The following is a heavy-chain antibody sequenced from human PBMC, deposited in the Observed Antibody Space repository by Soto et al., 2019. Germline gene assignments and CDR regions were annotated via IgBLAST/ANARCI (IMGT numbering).Heavy chain of an antibody. CDR1: GFTFSDYY. D-gene: IGHD2-15*01. J-gene: IGHJ6*02. CDR3: ARNVGGGIVVVVAADV. CDR2: ISSSGSTI. Sequence: QVQLVESGGGLVKPGGSLRLSCAASGFTFSDYYMSWIRQAPGKGLEWVSYISSSGSTIYYAESVKGRFTISRDNAKNSLYLQMKRLRGEDTAVYYCARNVGGGIVVVVAADVWGQGTTVTVSS. V-gene: IGHV3-11*01.